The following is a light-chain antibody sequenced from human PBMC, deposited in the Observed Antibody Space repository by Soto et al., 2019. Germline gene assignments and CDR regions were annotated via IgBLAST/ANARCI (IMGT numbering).Light chain of an antibody. CDR2: GAS. J-gene: IGKJ1*01. CDR1: RSISTS. Sequence: DVQMTQSPSSLSASVGDTVTMSCRSSRSISTSVSWYQQKPGKSPTLLIYGASARQTGVPYKFSASGSGTDFTITISGLQREDLATYYCHQTSSLPRTFGQGTTVDLK. V-gene: IGKV1-39*01. CDR3: HQTSSLPRT.